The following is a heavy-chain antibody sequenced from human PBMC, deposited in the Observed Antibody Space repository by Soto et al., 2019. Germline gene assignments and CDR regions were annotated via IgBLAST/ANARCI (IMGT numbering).Heavy chain of an antibody. Sequence: QVQLVQSGAEVKKPGSSVKVSCKASGGTFSSYTISWVRQAPGQGREWMGRIIPILGIANYAQKFQGRVPMTPDKSTSAAYMELSSRRSEATAVYYCAREYCSGGSCDAPHYIDYWGQGTLVTVSS. D-gene: IGHD2-15*01. J-gene: IGHJ4*02. CDR3: AREYCSGGSCDAPHYIDY. CDR2: IIPILGIA. CDR1: GGTFSSYT. V-gene: IGHV1-69*08.